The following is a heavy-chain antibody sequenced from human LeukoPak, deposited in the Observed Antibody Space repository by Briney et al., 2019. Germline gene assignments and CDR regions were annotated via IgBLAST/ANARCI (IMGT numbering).Heavy chain of an antibody. V-gene: IGHV4-30-2*01. CDR3: ARGAYGGRFDY. Sequence: WVRQPPGKGLEWIGYIYHSGSTYYNPSLKSRVTISVDRSKNQFSLKLSSVTAADTAVYYCARGAYGGRFDYWGQGTLVTVSS. CDR2: IYHSGST. J-gene: IGHJ4*02. D-gene: IGHD4-23*01.